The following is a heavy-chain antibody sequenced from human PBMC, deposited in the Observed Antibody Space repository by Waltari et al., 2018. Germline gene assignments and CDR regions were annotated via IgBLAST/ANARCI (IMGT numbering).Heavy chain of an antibody. CDR1: GFSFGNYA. V-gene: IGHV3-23*04. Sequence: EVQVVESGGRLVQPGGSLRLSCTGSGFSFGNYAMPWVRQAPGKGLEWVSTISGSGGSTYYADSVKGRFTISRDNFKNTLYVQMNSLRVEDTAVYYCAKGRTVTTGQAIDRWGQGTLVTVSS. D-gene: IGHD4-17*01. CDR3: AKGRTVTTGQAIDR. J-gene: IGHJ5*02. CDR2: ISGSGGST.